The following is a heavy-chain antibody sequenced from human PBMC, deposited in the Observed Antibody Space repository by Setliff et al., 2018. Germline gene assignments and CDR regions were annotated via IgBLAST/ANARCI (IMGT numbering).Heavy chain of an antibody. CDR2: INAGNGNT. CDR1: GYTFTSYA. Sequence: ASVKVSCKASGYTFTSYAMHWVRQAPGQRLEWMGWINAGNGNTKYSQKFQGRVTITRDTSASTAYMELSSLRSEDTAVYYCARETATRHYYNSSGGFDYWGQGTLVTVSS. CDR3: ARETATRHYYNSSGGFDY. V-gene: IGHV1-3*01. D-gene: IGHD3-22*01. J-gene: IGHJ4*02.